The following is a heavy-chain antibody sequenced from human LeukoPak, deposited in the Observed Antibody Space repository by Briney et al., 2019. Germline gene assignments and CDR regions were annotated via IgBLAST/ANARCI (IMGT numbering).Heavy chain of an antibody. CDR3: ARNPGYCSSTSCFTFDY. V-gene: IGHV4-61*01. D-gene: IGHD2-2*01. CDR2: IYYSGST. J-gene: IGHJ4*02. Sequence: SETLSLTCTVSGGSVSSGSYYWSWIRQPPGKGLEWIGYIYYSGSTNYNPSLKSRVTISVDTSKNQFSLKLSSVTAADTAVYYCARNPGYCSSTSCFTFDYWGQGTLVTVSS. CDR1: GGSVSSGSYY.